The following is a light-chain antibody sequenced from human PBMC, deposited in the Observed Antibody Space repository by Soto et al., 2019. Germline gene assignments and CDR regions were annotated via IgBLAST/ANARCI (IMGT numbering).Light chain of an antibody. J-gene: IGLJ1*01. CDR2: EVT. Sequence: QSVLTQPPSASGSPGQSVTISCTGTSGDIGGYDYVSWYQQHPGKAPKLMIYEVTKRPLGVPDRFSGSKSGNTGSLTVSGLQAEDEADYYCSSYAGSNNPYVFGTGTKVTVL. CDR3: SSYAGSNNPYV. CDR1: SGDIGGYDY. V-gene: IGLV2-8*01.